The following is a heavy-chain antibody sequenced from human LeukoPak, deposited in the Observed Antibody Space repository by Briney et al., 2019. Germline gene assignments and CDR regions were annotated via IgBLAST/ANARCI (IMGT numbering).Heavy chain of an antibody. J-gene: IGHJ4*02. CDR2: FDPEDGET. CDR3: ATGRTTVTTPLDY. V-gene: IGHV1-24*01. Sequence: ASVKVSCRVSGYTLTELSMHWVRQAPGKGLEWMGGFDPEDGETIYAQKFQGRVTMTEDTSTDTAYMELSSLRSEDTAVCYCATGRTTVTTPLDYWGQGTLVTVSS. CDR1: GYTLTELS. D-gene: IGHD4-17*01.